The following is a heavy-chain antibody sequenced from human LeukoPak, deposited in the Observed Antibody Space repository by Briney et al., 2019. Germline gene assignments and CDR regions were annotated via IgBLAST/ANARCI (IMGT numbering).Heavy chain of an antibody. J-gene: IGHJ3*02. CDR1: RLTWSSYS. CDR3: ARDDWGLGKSAYDI. CDR2: IWSNGDGI. Sequence: GGSLRLSCAGSRLTWSSYSVNWVRQAPGKELEWISHIWSNGDGIWYTDSVKGRFTIFRDTAKKSLYLQMSSLRPEDTAVYYCARDDWGLGKSAYDIWGQGTMVTVSS. D-gene: IGHD3-9*01. V-gene: IGHV3-48*01.